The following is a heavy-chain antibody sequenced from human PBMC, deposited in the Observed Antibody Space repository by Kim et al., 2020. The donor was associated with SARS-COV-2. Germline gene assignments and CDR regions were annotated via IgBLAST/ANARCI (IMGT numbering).Heavy chain of an antibody. CDR1: GFTFSSYA. J-gene: IGHJ4*02. CDR3: AKSLGRRGSDIFDY. V-gene: IGHV3-23*01. CDR2: ISGSSASI. Sequence: GGSLRLSCAASGFTFSSYAMSWVRQAPGKGLEWVSGISGSSASIYSADSVKGRFTISRDNSNNRLYLQMKSLRAEDTAVYYCAKSLGRRGSDIFDYWGQGTLVTVSS. D-gene: IGHD6-25*01.